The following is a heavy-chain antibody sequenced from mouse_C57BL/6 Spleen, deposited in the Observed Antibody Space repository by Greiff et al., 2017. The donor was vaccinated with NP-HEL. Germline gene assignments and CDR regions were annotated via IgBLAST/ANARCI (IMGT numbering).Heavy chain of an antibody. V-gene: IGHV1-52*01. J-gene: IGHJ4*01. D-gene: IGHD2-4*01. CDR1: GYTFTSYW. CDR2: IDPSDSET. Sequence: QVQLQQPGAELVRPGSSVKLSCKASGYTFTSYWMHWVKQRPIQGLEWIGNIDPSDSETHSNQKFKDKATLTVDKSSSTAYMQLSSLTSEDSAVYYCARGAYYDYDGLDAMDYWGQGTSVTVSS. CDR3: ARGAYYDYDGLDAMDY.